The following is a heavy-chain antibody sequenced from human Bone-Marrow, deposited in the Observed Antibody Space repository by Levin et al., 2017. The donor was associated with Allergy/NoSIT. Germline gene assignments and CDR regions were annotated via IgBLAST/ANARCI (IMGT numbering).Heavy chain of an antibody. CDR2: ISYDGSNK. Sequence: GESLKISCAASGFTFSSYAMHWVRQAPGKGLEWVAVISYDGSNKYYADSVKGRFTISRDNSKNTLYLQMNSLRAEDTAVYYCARMLTGPGGLDYWGQGTLVTVSS. CDR3: ARMLTGPGGLDY. D-gene: IGHD7-27*01. CDR1: GFTFSSYA. V-gene: IGHV3-30-3*01. J-gene: IGHJ4*02.